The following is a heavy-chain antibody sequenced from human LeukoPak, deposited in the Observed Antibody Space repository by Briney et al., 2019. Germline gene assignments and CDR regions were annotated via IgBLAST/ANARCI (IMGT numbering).Heavy chain of an antibody. CDR1: GGSISSYY. CDR2: MYYSGST. V-gene: IGHV4-59*01. CDR3: ARGFRGDYRYFDY. J-gene: IGHJ4*02. Sequence: TSETLSLTCTVSGGSISSYYWSWIRQPPGKGLECIGYMYYSGSTNYNPSLKTRVTMSVDTYKNQFSLKLSSVTPADTAIYYCARGFRGDYRYFDYWGQGTLVTVSS. D-gene: IGHD4-11*01.